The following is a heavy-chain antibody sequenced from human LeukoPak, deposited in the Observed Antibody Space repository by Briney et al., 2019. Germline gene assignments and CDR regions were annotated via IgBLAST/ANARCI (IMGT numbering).Heavy chain of an antibody. D-gene: IGHD2-15*01. CDR1: GVSFSGYY. CDR2: INHSGSI. J-gene: IGHJ6*02. Sequence: PSETLSLTCAVYGVSFSGYYWSWLRQPPGKGLECSGEINHSGSINYNPSLKSRVTISVDTSKNQFSLKLSSVTAADTAVYYCARGPPQDIVVVVAARLYYYYGMDVWGQGTTVTVSS. CDR3: ARGPPQDIVVVVAARLYYYYGMDV. V-gene: IGHV4-34*01.